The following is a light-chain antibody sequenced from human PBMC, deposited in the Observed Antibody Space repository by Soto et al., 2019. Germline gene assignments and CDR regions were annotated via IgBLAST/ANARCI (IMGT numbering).Light chain of an antibody. CDR2: DAS. CDR3: QQYNSHST. Sequence: DIPMTQSPSTLSASVGDRVTITCRASQSISSWLAWYQQKPGKAPKLLIYDASSLESGVPSRFSGSGAGTEFTLTISSLQPDDFATYYCQQYNSHSTFGGGTKVEIK. V-gene: IGKV1-5*01. CDR1: QSISSW. J-gene: IGKJ4*01.